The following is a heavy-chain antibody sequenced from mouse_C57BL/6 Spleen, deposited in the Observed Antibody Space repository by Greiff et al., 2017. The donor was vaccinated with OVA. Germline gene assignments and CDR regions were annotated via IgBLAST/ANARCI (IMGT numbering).Heavy chain of an antibody. V-gene: IGHV1-39*01. J-gene: IGHJ1*03. CDR2: INPNYGTT. D-gene: IGHD2-3*01. CDR3: ARRGYGGYDGYFDV. Sequence: EVQLQESGPELVKPGASVKISCKASGYSFTDYNMNWVKQSNGKNLEWIGVINPNYGTTSYNQKFKGKATLTVDQSSSTAYMQLNSLTSEDSAVYYCARRGYGGYDGYFDVWGTGTTVTVSS. CDR1: GYSFTDYN.